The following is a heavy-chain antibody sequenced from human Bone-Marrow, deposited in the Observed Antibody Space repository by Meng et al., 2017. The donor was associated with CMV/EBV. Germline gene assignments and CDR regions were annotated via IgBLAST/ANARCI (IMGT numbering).Heavy chain of an antibody. CDR3: ARGGASALVVPAAIDY. CDR2: ISYDGSNK. J-gene: IGHJ4*02. V-gene: IGHV3-30*04. Sequence: GGSLRLSCAASGFTFSSYAMHWVRQAPGKGLEWVAVISYDGSNKYYADSVKGRFTISRDNSKNTLYLQMNSLRAEDTAVYYCARGGASALVVPAAIDYWGQGTLVTVSS. CDR1: GFTFSSYA. D-gene: IGHD2-2*01.